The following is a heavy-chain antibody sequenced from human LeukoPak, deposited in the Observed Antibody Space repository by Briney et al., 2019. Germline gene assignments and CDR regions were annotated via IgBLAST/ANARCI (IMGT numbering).Heavy chain of an antibody. CDR2: IYHRGST. D-gene: IGHD3-22*01. J-gene: IGHJ6*03. CDR3: ARSSEGRYYYDSSGFSYYYYYMDV. Sequence: SETLSLTCTVSGYSISNGYYWGWIRPPPGKGLEWVGSIYHRGSTYYNPSLRSRVTISVDTSKNQFSLKLSSVTAADTAVYYCARSSEGRYYYDSSGFSYYYYYMDVWGKGTTVTISS. CDR1: GYSISNGYY. V-gene: IGHV4-38-2*02.